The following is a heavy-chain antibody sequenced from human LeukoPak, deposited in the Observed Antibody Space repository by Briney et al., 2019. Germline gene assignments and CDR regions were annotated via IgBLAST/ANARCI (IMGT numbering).Heavy chain of an antibody. J-gene: IGHJ4*02. CDR1: GFTVSTNC. CDR2: IYSGGTT. Sequence: GSLRLSCAASGFTVSTNCMTWVRQAPGKGLEWVSTIYSGGTTYYADSVMGRFTISRHNSRNTLHLQMNSLRAEDTAVYYCARVDTVMAYYFDLWGQGTLVTASS. D-gene: IGHD5-18*01. V-gene: IGHV3-53*04. CDR3: ARVDTVMAYYFDL.